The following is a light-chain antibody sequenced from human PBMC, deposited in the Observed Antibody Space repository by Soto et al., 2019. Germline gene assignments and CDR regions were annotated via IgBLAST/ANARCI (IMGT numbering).Light chain of an antibody. Sequence: QSVLTQSPSASASLGASVKLTCTLSSGHSSYAIAWHQQQPEKGPRYLMKLNSDGSHSKGDGIPDRFSGSSSGAERYLTISSLQSEDEADYYCQTLGTGGVVFGGGTKLTV. J-gene: IGLJ2*01. CDR2: LNSDGSH. CDR1: SGHSSYA. V-gene: IGLV4-69*01. CDR3: QTLGTGGVV.